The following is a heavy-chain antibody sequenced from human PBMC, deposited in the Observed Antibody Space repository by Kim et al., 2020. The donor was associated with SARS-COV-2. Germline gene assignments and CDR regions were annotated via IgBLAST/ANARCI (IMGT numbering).Heavy chain of an antibody. D-gene: IGHD2-15*01. V-gene: IGHV3-73*01. CDR1: GFTFSGSA. CDR3: TTGYCSGGSCYPQFDP. Sequence: GGSLRLSCAASGFTFSGSAMHWVRQAPGKGLEWVGRIKRKLNTYATAYAASVKGRFTISRDDSKPTAYLQMNSLKTEDTAMYYCTTGYCSGGSCYPQFDPWGQGTLVTVSS. CDR2: IKRKLNTYAT. J-gene: IGHJ5*02.